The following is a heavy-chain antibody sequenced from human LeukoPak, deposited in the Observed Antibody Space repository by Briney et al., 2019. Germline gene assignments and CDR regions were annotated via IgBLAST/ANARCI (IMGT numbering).Heavy chain of an antibody. Sequence: SPGGSLRLSCAASGFTFSSYTMNWVRQAPGKGLEWVSSISSGSSYIYFADSVKGRFTISRDNAKNSLYLQMNSLRAEDTAVYYCARGGRGYDYVWGNYRPTYWGQGTLVTVSS. CDR3: ARGGRGYDYVWGNYRPTY. J-gene: IGHJ4*02. CDR1: GFTFSSYT. CDR2: ISSGSSYI. V-gene: IGHV3-21*01. D-gene: IGHD3-16*02.